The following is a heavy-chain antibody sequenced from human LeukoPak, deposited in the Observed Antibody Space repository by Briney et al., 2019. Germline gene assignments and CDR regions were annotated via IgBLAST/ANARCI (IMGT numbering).Heavy chain of an antibody. Sequence: SETLSLTCAVYGGSFSGYYWSWVRQPPGKGLEWIGEIYHSGSTNYNPSLKSRVTISVDKSKNQFSLKLSSVAAADTAVYYCARSHSSSWCAWFDPWGQGTLVTVSS. D-gene: IGHD6-13*01. J-gene: IGHJ5*02. V-gene: IGHV4-34*01. CDR3: ARSHSSSWCAWFDP. CDR2: IYHSGST. CDR1: GGSFSGYY.